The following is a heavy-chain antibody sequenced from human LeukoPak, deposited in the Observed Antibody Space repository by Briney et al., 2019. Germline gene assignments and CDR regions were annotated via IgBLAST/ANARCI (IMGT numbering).Heavy chain of an antibody. J-gene: IGHJ4*02. CDR1: GFTFSSYA. D-gene: IGHD4-11*01. CDR3: AKGGTVTSYYFDY. Sequence: PGGSLRLSCAASGFTFSSYAMHWVRQAPGKGLEWVAVISYDGSNKYYADSVKGRFTISRDNSKNTLYLQMNSLRVEDTAVYYCAKGGTVTSYYFDYWGQGALVTVSS. V-gene: IGHV3-30*04. CDR2: ISYDGSNK.